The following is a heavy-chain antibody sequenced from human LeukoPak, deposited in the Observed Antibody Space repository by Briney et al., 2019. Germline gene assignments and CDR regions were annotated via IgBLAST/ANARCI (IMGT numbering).Heavy chain of an antibody. J-gene: IGHJ6*03. CDR3: ASGGCGGSCYSIYYYYYMEV. CDR1: GGTFSSYA. D-gene: IGHD2-15*01. CDR2: VIPIFCTA. Sequence: ASVKVSCKASGGTFSSYAISWVRQAPGQGLEWMGGVIPIFCTANYAQKCQGRVTITTDEYTSQAYMELSSLRCEDTAVYSCASGGCGGSCYSIYYYYYMEVWGKGTKVTVSS. V-gene: IGHV1-69*05.